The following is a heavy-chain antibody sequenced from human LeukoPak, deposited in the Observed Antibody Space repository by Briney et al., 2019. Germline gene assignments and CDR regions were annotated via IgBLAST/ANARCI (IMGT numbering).Heavy chain of an antibody. Sequence: KASETLSLTCTVSGDSISSYYWSWIRQPPGKGPEWIGYISYSGNTNYNPSLKSRVTISADTSKNQFSMKMTSVTAADTAVYYARSTFSSNWNLWGQGTLVTVSS. V-gene: IGHV4-59*01. CDR3: RSTFSSNWNL. CDR2: ISYSGNT. CDR1: GDSISSYY. J-gene: IGHJ4*02. D-gene: IGHD6-13*01.